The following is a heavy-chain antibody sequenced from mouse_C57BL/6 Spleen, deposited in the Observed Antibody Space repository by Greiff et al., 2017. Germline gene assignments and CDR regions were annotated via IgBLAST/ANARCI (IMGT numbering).Heavy chain of an antibody. Sequence: VQLKQSGPELVKPGASVKMSCKASGYTFTDYNMHWVKQSHGKSLEWIGYINPNNGGTSYNQKFKGKATLTVNKSSSTAYMELRSLTSEDSAVYYCARSGRRDFYFDYWGQGTTLTVSS. D-gene: IGHD3-1*01. CDR1: GYTFTDYN. J-gene: IGHJ2*01. CDR3: ARSGRRDFYFDY. CDR2: INPNNGGT. V-gene: IGHV1-22*01.